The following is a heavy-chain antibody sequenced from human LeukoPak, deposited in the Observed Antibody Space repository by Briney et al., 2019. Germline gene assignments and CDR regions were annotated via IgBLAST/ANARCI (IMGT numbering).Heavy chain of an antibody. CDR1: GFTFSSYA. V-gene: IGHV3-23*01. CDR3: AKVSSSSWYEHFDY. CDR2: ISGSGGST. Sequence: RPGGSLRLSCAASGFTFSSYAMSWVRQAPGKGLEWVSAISGSGGSTYYADSVKGRFTISRDNSKNTLYLQMNSLRAEDTAVYYCAKVSSSSWYEHFDYWGQGTLVTVSS. D-gene: IGHD6-13*01. J-gene: IGHJ4*02.